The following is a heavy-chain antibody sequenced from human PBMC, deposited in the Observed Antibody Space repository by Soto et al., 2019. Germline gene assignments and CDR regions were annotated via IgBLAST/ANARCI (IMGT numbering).Heavy chain of an antibody. Sequence: LETLSLTCSVAEGSISNLGGSWIRQPPGKGLEWIGYIYYNGNTNYNPSLKSRVTMSVDTSKNQISLKLSSVTAADTAVYYCTRANWYSEYWGQGTLVTVSS. CDR1: EGSISNLG. V-gene: IGHV4-59*11. J-gene: IGHJ4*02. CDR3: TRANWYSEY. CDR2: IYYNGNT. D-gene: IGHD7-27*01.